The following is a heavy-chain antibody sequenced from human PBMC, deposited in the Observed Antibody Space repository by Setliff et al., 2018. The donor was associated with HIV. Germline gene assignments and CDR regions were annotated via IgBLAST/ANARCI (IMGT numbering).Heavy chain of an antibody. Sequence: PSETLSLTCAVYGGSFSGYYWSWIRQPPGKGLEWIGEINHSGSTNYNPSLKSRVTISVDTSKNQFSLKLSSVTAADTALYYCARGEFYCGTDCYWSSFDYWGQGILVTVSS. J-gene: IGHJ4*02. V-gene: IGHV4-34*01. D-gene: IGHD2-21*02. CDR3: ARGEFYCGTDCYWSSFDY. CDR2: INHSGST. CDR1: GGSFSGYY.